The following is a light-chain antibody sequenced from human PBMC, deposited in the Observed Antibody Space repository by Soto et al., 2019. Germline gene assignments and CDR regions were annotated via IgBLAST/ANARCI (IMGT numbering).Light chain of an antibody. Sequence: QSVLTQPASVSGSPGQSITISCTGASSDVGGYNYVSWYQHHPGEAPKLMIYDVSNRPSGVSNRFSGSKSGNTASLTISGLQAEDEADYYCSSYTSSSTLVVFGGGTQLTVL. CDR3: SSYTSSSTLVV. CDR1: SSDVGGYNY. J-gene: IGLJ2*01. V-gene: IGLV2-14*03. CDR2: DVS.